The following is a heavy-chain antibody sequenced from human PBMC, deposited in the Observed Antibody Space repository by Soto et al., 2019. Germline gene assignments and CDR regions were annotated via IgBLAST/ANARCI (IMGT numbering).Heavy chain of an antibody. J-gene: IGHJ4*02. Sequence: PGGSLRHSCAASGFTFSSYWMHWVRQAPGKGLVWVSRINSDGSSTSYADSVKGRFTISRDNAKNTLYLQMNSLRAEDTAVYYCARSPLLEWLLSEDNFDYWGQGTLVTVSS. CDR3: ARSPLLEWLLSEDNFDY. D-gene: IGHD3-3*01. V-gene: IGHV3-74*01. CDR2: INSDGSST. CDR1: GFTFSSYW.